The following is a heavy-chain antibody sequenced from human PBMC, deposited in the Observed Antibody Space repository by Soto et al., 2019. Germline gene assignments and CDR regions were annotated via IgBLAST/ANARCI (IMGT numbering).Heavy chain of an antibody. CDR2: ISGSGGST. CDR1: GFTFSSYA. CDR3: AKRYCISTSCHFYYYYGMDV. J-gene: IGHJ6*02. V-gene: IGHV3-23*01. D-gene: IGHD2-2*01. Sequence: EVQLLESGGDLVQPGGSLRLSCVASGFTFSSYAMSWVRQAPGKGLEWVSAISGSGGSTYYADSVKGRFTISRDNSKNTLYLQMNSLRAEDTAVYYCAKRYCISTSCHFYYYYGMDVWGQGTTVTVSS.